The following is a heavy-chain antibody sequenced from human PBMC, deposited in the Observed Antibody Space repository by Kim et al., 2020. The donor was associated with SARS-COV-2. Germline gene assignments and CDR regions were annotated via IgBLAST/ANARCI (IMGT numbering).Heavy chain of an antibody. J-gene: IGHJ4*02. CDR2: ILCDGSKP. CDR3: AGGDVRDEGCLDY. CDR1: GFPFSGYG. Sequence: GGSLRLSCATSGFPFSGYGMNWVRQAPGKGLEWVALILCDGSKPFYGDSVKGRFTISRDNSKNTLYLQMNSLRAEDTAMYYCAGGDVRDEGCLDYWGRGALVTVSS. D-gene: IGHD2-2*01. V-gene: IGHV3-33*05.